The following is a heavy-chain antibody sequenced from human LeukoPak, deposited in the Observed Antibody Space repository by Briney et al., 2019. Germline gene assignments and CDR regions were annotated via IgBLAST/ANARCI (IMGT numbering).Heavy chain of an antibody. J-gene: IGHJ3*02. D-gene: IGHD3-3*01. CDR2: IIPILGIA. V-gene: IGHV1-69*04. Sequence: SVKVSCKASGGTFSSYAISWVRQAPGQGLEWMGRIIPILGIANYAQKFQGRVTITADKSTSTAYMELSSLRSEDTAVYYCATRRRSGDAFDIWGQGTMVTVSS. CDR1: GGTFSSYA. CDR3: ATRRRSGDAFDI.